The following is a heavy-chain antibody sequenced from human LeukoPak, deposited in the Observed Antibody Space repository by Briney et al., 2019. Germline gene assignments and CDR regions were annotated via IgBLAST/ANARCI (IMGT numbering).Heavy chain of an antibody. V-gene: IGHV3-23*01. J-gene: IGHJ6*03. CDR3: AKWGYYDILTGYYYYYYYYMDV. CDR1: GFTFSSYG. D-gene: IGHD3-9*01. CDR2: ISGSGGST. Sequence: GGSLRLSCAASGFTFSSYGMSWVRQAPGKGLEWVSAISGSGGSTYYADSVKGRFTISRDNSKNTPYLQMNSLRAEDTAVYYCAKWGYYDILTGYYYYYYYYMDVWGKGTTVTISS.